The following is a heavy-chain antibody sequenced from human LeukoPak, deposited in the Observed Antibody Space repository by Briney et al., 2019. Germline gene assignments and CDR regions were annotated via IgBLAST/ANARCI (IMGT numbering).Heavy chain of an antibody. J-gene: IGHJ4*02. CDR3: AKDKYSPFDY. CDR2: IRYDGSIK. Sequence: GGSLRLSCAASGFTFRRYGMSWVRQAPGKGLEWVAFIRYDGSIKYYADSVKGRFTISRDSSKNTLYLQMNSLRAEDTAVYYCAKDKYSPFDYWGQGTLVTVSS. D-gene: IGHD5-18*01. V-gene: IGHV3-30*02. CDR1: GFTFRRYG.